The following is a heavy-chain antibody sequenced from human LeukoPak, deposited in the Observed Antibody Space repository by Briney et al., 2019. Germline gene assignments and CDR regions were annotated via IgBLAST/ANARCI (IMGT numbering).Heavy chain of an antibody. J-gene: IGHJ6*03. V-gene: IGHV4-59*01. CDR3: ASQLDCSSTSCYDYYYYYMDV. CDR2: IYYSGST. Sequence: SETLSLTCTVSGGFISSYYWSWIRQPPGKGLEWIGYIYYSGSTNYNPSLKSRVTISVDTSKNQFSLKLSSVTAADTAVYYCASQLDCSSTSCYDYYYYYMDVWGKGTTVTVSS. CDR1: GGFISSYY. D-gene: IGHD2-2*01.